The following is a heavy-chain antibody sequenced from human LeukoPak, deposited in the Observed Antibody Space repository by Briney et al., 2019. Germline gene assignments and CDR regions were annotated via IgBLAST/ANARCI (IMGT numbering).Heavy chain of an antibody. CDR3: ARDFAHGAVTLNMDV. CDR1: GGSISSYY. Sequence: SETLSLTCTVSGGSISSYYWSWIRQPAGKGLEWIGRIYTSGSTNYNPSLKSRVTMSVDTSKNQFSLKLSSVTAADTAVYYCARDFAHGAVTLNMDVWGKGTTVTVSS. D-gene: IGHD5-18*01. J-gene: IGHJ6*03. V-gene: IGHV4-4*07. CDR2: IYTSGST.